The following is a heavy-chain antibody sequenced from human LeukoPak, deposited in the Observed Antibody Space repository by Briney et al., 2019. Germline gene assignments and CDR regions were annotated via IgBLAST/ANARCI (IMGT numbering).Heavy chain of an antibody. CDR2: IIPIFGTA. V-gene: IGHV1-69*01. Sequence: SVKVSCKASGGTFSSYAISWVRQDPGQGLEWMGGIIPIFGTANYAQKFQGRVTITADESTSTAYMELSSLRSEDTAVYYCASPITMVRGPTPLYYGMDVWGKGTTVTVSS. J-gene: IGHJ6*04. CDR3: ASPITMVRGPTPLYYGMDV. CDR1: GGTFSSYA. D-gene: IGHD3-10*01.